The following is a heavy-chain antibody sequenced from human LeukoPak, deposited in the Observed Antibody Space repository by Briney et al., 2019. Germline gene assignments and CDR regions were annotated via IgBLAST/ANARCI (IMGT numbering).Heavy chain of an antibody. CDR2: TSYDESNK. V-gene: IGHV3-30*03. CDR3: TRRLIFCSGDTCSYDAFDI. D-gene: IGHD2-15*01. Sequence: GGSLRLSCAASGFTFSSLGMHWVRQAPGKGLEWVAITSYDESNKYYADSVKGRFTVSRDNSKNTLYLQMNSLRAEDTAVYYCTRRLIFCSGDTCSYDAFDIWGQGTLVTVSS. CDR1: GFTFSSLG. J-gene: IGHJ3*02.